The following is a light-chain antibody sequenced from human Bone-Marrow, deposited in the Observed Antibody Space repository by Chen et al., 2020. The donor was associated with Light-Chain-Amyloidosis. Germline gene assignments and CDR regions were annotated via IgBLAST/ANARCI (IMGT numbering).Light chain of an antibody. V-gene: IGLV3-21*02. CDR2: DDS. CDR1: NIGFKT. CDR3: QVWDGNTDRGV. J-gene: IGLJ3*02. Sequence: SFVLTQPPSVSVAPGQTARVTCGGKNIGFKTVHWYRQRPGQAPVVVLYDDSARPSGIPERFSGSNSGNTATLTINRVEAGDEADYYCQVWDGNTDRGVFGGGTKLTVL.